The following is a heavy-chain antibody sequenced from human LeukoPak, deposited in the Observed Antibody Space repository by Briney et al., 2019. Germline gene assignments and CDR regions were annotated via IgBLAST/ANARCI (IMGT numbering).Heavy chain of an antibody. Sequence: PSETLSLTCTVSGGSISSSSYYWGWIRQPPGKGLEWIGSIYYSGSTYYNPSLRSRVTISVDTSKNQFSLKLSSVTAADTAVYYCARDSRLGAAAIEYWGQGTLVTVSS. CDR2: IYYSGST. CDR1: GGSISSSSYY. CDR3: ARDSRLGAAAIEY. D-gene: IGHD2-2*01. J-gene: IGHJ4*02. V-gene: IGHV4-39*07.